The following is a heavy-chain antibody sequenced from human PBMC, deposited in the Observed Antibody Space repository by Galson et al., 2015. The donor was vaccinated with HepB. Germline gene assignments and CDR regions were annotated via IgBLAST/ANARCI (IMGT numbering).Heavy chain of an antibody. V-gene: IGHV3-15*01. CDR1: GFTFSNAW. CDR3: TTDIVVVPAAMFNWFDP. CDR2: IKSKTDGGTT. Sequence: SLRLSCAASGFTFSNAWMSWVRQAPGKRLEWVGRIKSKTDGGTTDYAAPVKGRFTISRDDSKNTLYLQMNSLKTEDTAVYYCTTDIVVVPAAMFNWFDPWGQGTLVTVSS. J-gene: IGHJ5*02. D-gene: IGHD2-2*01.